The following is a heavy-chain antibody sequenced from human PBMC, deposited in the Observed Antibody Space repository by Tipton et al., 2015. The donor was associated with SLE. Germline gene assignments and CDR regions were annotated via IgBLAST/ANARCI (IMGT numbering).Heavy chain of an antibody. J-gene: IGHJ4*02. CDR1: GGSLSDYY. CDR2: SRSKDCGGTT. V-gene: IGHV3-49*04. D-gene: IGHD2-2*01. CDR3: TRDEIPAAMGGY. Sequence: SLRLSCAVYGGSLSDYYWSWVRQPPGKGLEWVGFSRSKDCGGTTEYAASVKGRFTISRDESKSIAYLQMNSLHTEDTAMYYCTRDEIPAAMGGYWGQGTLVTVSS.